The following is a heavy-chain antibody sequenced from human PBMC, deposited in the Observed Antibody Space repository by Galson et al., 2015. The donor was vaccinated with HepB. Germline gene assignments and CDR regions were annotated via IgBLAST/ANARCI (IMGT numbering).Heavy chain of an antibody. CDR1: GFTFSSNG. CDR3: ARWGDPKIPDY. D-gene: IGHD3-16*01. CDR2: IWYDGSNK. V-gene: IGHV3-33*01. Sequence: SLRLSCAASGFTFSSNGMHWVRQAPGKGLEWVAVIWYDGSNKYYADSVKGRFTISRDNSKNMLYLQMNSLRAEDTAVYYCARWGDPKIPDYWGQGTLITVSS. J-gene: IGHJ4*02.